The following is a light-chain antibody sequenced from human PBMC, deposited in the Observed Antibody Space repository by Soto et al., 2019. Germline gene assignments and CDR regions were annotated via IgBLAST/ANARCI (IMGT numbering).Light chain of an antibody. J-gene: IGKJ1*01. CDR1: QHISRW. Sequence: DIQMTQSPSSLSASVGDRVTITCRASQHISRWLAWYQQKAGKAPKLLIYDVSTLETGVPSRFSGSGSGTEFTLTISSLQPDDFATYYCQQYNSYSWTFGQGTKVDIK. V-gene: IGKV1-5*01. CDR3: QQYNSYSWT. CDR2: DVS.